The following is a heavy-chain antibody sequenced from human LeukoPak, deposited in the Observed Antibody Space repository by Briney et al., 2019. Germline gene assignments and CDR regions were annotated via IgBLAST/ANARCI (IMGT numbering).Heavy chain of an antibody. CDR3: ARAGLDWILTGYGIDY. CDR1: GYSFTNYW. Sequence: GESLKISCKGSGYSFTNYWIGWVRQVPGKGLEWMGIIYPGDSDTTYSPSFQGQVTISADKSISTAYLQWSSLKASDTAMYYCARAGLDWILTGYGIDYWGQGTLVTVSS. J-gene: IGHJ4*02. V-gene: IGHV5-51*01. D-gene: IGHD3-9*01. CDR2: IYPGDSDT.